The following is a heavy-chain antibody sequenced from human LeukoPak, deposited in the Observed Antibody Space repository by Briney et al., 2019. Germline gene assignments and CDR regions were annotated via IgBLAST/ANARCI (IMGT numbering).Heavy chain of an antibody. CDR1: GFTFSSYA. CDR3: ARDLGTTVTTYLDY. J-gene: IGHJ4*02. D-gene: IGHD4-17*01. V-gene: IGHV3-21*01. CDR2: ISSSSSYI. Sequence: GGSLRLSCAASGFTFSSYAMHWVRQAPGKGLEWVSSISSSSSYIYYADSLKGRFTISRDNAKNSLYLRMNSLRAEDTAVYYCARDLGTTVTTYLDYWGQGTLVTVSS.